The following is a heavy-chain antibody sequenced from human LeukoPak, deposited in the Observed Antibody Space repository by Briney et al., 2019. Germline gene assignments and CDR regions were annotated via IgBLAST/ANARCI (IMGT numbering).Heavy chain of an antibody. CDR3: ARPYRK. J-gene: IGHJ4*02. D-gene: IGHD3-16*02. V-gene: IGHV4-39*01. Sequence: PSETLSLTCTGSGVSINTGGDYWGCIRQTPGKGLQWIESISYSGASFYHPSLKSRVTISRDTSKNQFSLRLTSVSAADTAVYYCARPYRKWGQGPLLPVSS. CDR1: GVSINTGGDY. CDR2: ISYSGAS.